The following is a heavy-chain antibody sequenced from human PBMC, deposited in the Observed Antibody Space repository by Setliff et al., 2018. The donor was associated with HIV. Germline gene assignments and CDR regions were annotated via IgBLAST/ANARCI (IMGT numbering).Heavy chain of an antibody. CDR3: ARQGAQQELTPFYSYGMDV. CDR1: GGSISSIGYS. V-gene: IGHV4-30-2*01. D-gene: IGHD3-16*01. CDR2: IYDSGKT. Sequence: PSETLSLTCAVSGGSISSIGYSWSWIRQPPGEGLEWIGYIYDSGKTKYNPSLKSRVTISEDRSKNQVSLKLSSMTAADTAVYYCARQGAQQELTPFYSYGMDVWGQGTTVTVSS. J-gene: IGHJ6*02.